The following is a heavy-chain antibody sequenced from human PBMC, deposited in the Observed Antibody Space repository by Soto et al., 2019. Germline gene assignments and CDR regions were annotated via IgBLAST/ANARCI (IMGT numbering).Heavy chain of an antibody. Sequence: ALSLTCTVSGGSISSGGYYWSWIRQHPGKGLEWIGYIYYSGSTYYNPSLKSRVTISVDTSKNQFSLKLSSVTAADTAVYYCARARPAVAGKNGLGWYFDLWGRGTLVTVSS. J-gene: IGHJ2*01. CDR3: ARARPAVAGKNGLGWYFDL. D-gene: IGHD6-19*01. CDR2: IYYSGST. V-gene: IGHV4-31*03. CDR1: GGSISSGGYY.